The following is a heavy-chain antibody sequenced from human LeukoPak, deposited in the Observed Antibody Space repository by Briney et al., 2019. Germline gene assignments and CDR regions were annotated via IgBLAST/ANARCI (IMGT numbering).Heavy chain of an antibody. CDR2: IYYSGST. CDR3: AREIVVVVAAGNYFDY. CDR1: GGSISSSSYY. J-gene: IGHJ4*02. Sequence: PSETLSLTCTVSGGSISSSSYYWGWIRQPPGKGLEWIGSIYYSGSTYYNPSLKSRVTISVDTSKNQFSLKLSSVTAADTAVYYCAREIVVVVAAGNYFDYWGQGTLVTVSS. D-gene: IGHD2-15*01. V-gene: IGHV4-39*07.